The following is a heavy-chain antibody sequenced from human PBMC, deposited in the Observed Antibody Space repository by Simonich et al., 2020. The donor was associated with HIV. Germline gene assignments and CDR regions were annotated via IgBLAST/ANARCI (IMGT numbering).Heavy chain of an antibody. V-gene: IGHV1-24*01. J-gene: IGHJ4*02. CDR2: FDPEDGKT. Sequence: QVQLVQSGAEVKKPGASVKVSCKVSGYTLTELSMHWVRQAPGKGLEWKGGFDPEDGKTVYEQKFQGRVTMTEDTSTDTASMELSSLRTEDPAVYYCATESPLYDSSGVDFCFDYWGQGTLVTVSS. D-gene: IGHD3-22*01. CDR3: ATESPLYDSSGVDFCFDY. CDR1: GYTLTELS.